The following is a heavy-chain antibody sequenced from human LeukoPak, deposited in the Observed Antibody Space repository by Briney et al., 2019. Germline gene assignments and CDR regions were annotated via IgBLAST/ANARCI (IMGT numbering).Heavy chain of an antibody. CDR3: ARDVKQWLVRAHFDY. Sequence: ASVKVSCKASGYTFTGYYMHWVRQAPGQGLEWMGWINPNSGGTNYAQKFQGRVTMTRDTSISTAYMELSRLRSDDTAVYYCARDVKQWLVRAHFDYWGQGTLVTVSS. D-gene: IGHD6-19*01. CDR2: INPNSGGT. V-gene: IGHV1-2*02. CDR1: GYTFTGYY. J-gene: IGHJ4*02.